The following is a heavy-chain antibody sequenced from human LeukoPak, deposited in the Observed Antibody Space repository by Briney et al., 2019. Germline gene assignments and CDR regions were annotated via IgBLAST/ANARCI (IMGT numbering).Heavy chain of an antibody. V-gene: IGHV4-59*12. CDR1: GGSISSYY. CDR3: ARDSKEVLRYFDWLLGVDYYYYMDV. J-gene: IGHJ6*03. Sequence: PSETLSLTCTVSGGSISSYYWSWIRQPPGKGLEWIGYIYYSGSTNYNPSLKSRVTMSVDTSKNQFSLKLSSVTAADTAVYYCARDSKEVLRYFDWLLGVDYYYYMDVWGKGTTVTISS. CDR2: IYYSGST. D-gene: IGHD3-9*01.